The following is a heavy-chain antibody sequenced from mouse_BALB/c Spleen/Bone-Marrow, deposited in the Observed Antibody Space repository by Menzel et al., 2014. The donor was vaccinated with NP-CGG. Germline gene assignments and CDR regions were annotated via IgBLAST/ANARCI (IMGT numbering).Heavy chain of an antibody. D-gene: IGHD2-1*01. V-gene: IGHV1S41*01. CDR1: GYTFTNYW. Sequence: DLVKPGASVKLSCKASGYTFTNYWINRIKQRPGQGLEWIGRIAPGSGSTYYNEMFKGKATLTVDTSSSTAYIQLSSLSSEDSAVYFCARGIYYGNYVYAMDYWGQGTSVTVSS. J-gene: IGHJ4*01. CDR2: IAPGSGST. CDR3: ARGIYYGNYVYAMDY.